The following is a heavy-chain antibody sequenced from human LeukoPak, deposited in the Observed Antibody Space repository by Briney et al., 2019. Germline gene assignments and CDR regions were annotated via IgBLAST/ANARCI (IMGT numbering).Heavy chain of an antibody. D-gene: IGHD6-19*01. J-gene: IGHJ6*03. CDR3: ARVARQWLAKPGSLYYYYMDV. CDR1: GYTFTGYY. Sequence: ASVKVSCKAAGYTFTGYYMHWVRQAPGQGLEWMGWINPNSGGTNYAQKFQGRATISVDTTKNQFSLKLSSVTAADTAVYYCARVARQWLAKPGSLYYYYMDVWGKGTTVTVSS. V-gene: IGHV1-2*02. CDR2: INPNSGGT.